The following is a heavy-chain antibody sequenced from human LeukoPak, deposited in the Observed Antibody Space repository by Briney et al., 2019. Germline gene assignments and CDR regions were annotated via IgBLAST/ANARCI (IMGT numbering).Heavy chain of an antibody. CDR2: IRSKAYGGTT. CDR1: GFTFGDYA. D-gene: IGHD3-10*01. V-gene: IGHV3-49*03. CDR3: TRELGGYYGSGSYWTSLEYYYYNMDV. Sequence: GGSLRLSCTASGFTFGDYAMSWFRQAPGKGLEWVGFIRSKAYGGTTEYAASVKGRFTISRDDSKSIAYLQMNSLKTEDTAVYYCTRELGGYYGSGSYWTSLEYYYYNMDVWGKGTTVTVSS. J-gene: IGHJ6*03.